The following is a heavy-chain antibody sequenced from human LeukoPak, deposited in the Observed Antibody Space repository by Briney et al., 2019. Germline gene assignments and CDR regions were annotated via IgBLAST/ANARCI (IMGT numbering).Heavy chain of an antibody. Sequence: SETLSLTCTVSGGSISSYYWGWIRQPPGKGLEWIGSIYHSGSTYYNPSLKSRVTISVDTSKNQFSLKLSSVTAADTAMYYCARPYSSSWYGVFDIWGQGTMVTVSS. J-gene: IGHJ3*02. CDR2: IYHSGST. D-gene: IGHD6-13*01. CDR3: ARPYSSSWYGVFDI. CDR1: GGSISSYY. V-gene: IGHV4-38-2*02.